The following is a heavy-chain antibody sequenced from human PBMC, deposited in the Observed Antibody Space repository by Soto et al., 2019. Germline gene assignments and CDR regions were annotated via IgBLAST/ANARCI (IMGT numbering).Heavy chain of an antibody. Sequence: GGSLRLSCAASGFTFDDYTMHWVRQAPGKGLEWVSLISWDGGSTYYADSVKGRFTISRDNSKNSLYLQMNSLRTEDTALYYCAKDILSAGSDYCDSSGYPKSPGGFDYWGQGTLVTVSS. CDR1: GFTFDDYT. J-gene: IGHJ4*02. CDR2: ISWDGGST. CDR3: AKDILSAGSDYCDSSGYPKSPGGFDY. D-gene: IGHD3-22*01. V-gene: IGHV3-43*01.